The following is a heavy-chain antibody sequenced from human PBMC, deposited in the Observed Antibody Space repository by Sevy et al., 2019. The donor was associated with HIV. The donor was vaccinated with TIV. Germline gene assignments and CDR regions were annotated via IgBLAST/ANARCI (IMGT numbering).Heavy chain of an antibody. J-gene: IGHJ4*02. CDR2: FDREDDET. Sequence: ASVKVSCKVSGYTLTELSMHWVRQVPGKGLAWMGSFDREDDETIYAQKFQGRVTMTRDTTNDTAYMELSSLRSEDTAVDDCATTKDCYENIGDPFDYWGQGTLVTVSS. CDR3: ATTKDCYENIGDPFDY. CDR1: GYTLTELS. D-gene: IGHD2-21*01. V-gene: IGHV1-24*01.